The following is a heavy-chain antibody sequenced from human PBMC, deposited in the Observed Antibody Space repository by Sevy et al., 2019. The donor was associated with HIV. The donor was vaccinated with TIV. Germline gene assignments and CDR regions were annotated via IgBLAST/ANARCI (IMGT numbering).Heavy chain of an antibody. CDR3: ARTSAYYYYGVDV. D-gene: IGHD2-2*01. V-gene: IGHV4-59*01. CDR1: GDSISNYY. J-gene: IGHJ6*02. Sequence: SETLSLTCTVSGDSISNYYWSWIRQPPGKGLEWIGYFYYSGSTNYNPSLKSRVTISVDTSKNHISLKLSSVTAADTAGYYCARTSAYYYYGVDVWGQGTTVTVSS. CDR2: FYYSGST.